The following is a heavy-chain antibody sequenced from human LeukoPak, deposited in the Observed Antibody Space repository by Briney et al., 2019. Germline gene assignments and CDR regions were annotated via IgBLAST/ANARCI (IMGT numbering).Heavy chain of an antibody. CDR1: GFTFSSYA. Sequence: PGGSLRLSCAASGFTFSSYAMSWVRQAPGKGLEWVAFIRYDGKTEHYADSVKGRLTVSRDTSKNTLYLQVNSLRVEDTAVYYCVRDGMVTEPINYWGQGTLVTVSS. CDR3: VRDGMVTEPINY. V-gene: IGHV3-30*02. CDR2: IRYDGKTE. D-gene: IGHD2-21*02. J-gene: IGHJ4*02.